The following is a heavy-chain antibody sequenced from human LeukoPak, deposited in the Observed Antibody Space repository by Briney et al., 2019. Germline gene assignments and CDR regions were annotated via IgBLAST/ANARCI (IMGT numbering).Heavy chain of an antibody. CDR1: GGSISNYY. CDR3: ARAPHYYDSTGYLDL. V-gene: IGHV4-59*01. CDR2: IYYSGST. Sequence: SETLSLTCTVSGGSISNYYWTWIRQPPGKGLEWIGFIYYSGSTNYNPSLRSRATISVDTSKNQFSLKLTSETAADTAVYFCARAPHYYDSTGYLDLWGRGTLVTVSS. J-gene: IGHJ2*01. D-gene: IGHD3-22*01.